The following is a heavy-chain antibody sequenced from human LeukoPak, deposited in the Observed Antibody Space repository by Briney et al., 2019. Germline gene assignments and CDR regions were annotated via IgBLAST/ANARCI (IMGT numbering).Heavy chain of an antibody. CDR1: GGSISSSLYY. J-gene: IGHJ4*02. D-gene: IGHD3-22*01. V-gene: IGHV4-39*01. Sequence: SETLSLTCTVSGGSISSSLYYWGWIRQPPGKGLEWIGSIFYSGITYYNPSLQSRVTIPVDTSKSQFSLHLSSVTAADTALYYCARIIVVTSTDYFDSWGQGTLVTVSS. CDR3: ARIIVVTSTDYFDS. CDR2: IFYSGIT.